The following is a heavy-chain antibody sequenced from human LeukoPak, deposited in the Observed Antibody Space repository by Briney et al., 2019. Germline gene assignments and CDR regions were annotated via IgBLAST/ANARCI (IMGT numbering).Heavy chain of an antibody. Sequence: PGGSLRLSCAASGFTFNNYAMSWVRQAPGKGLEWVSAISGSGGTTHYADSVKGRFTISRDNSKNTLSLQMNSLRTEDTAVYYCAKYPRHCGGDCYSDLDYWGQGTLVTVSS. CDR3: AKYPRHCGGDCYSDLDY. CDR2: ISGSGGTT. V-gene: IGHV3-23*01. D-gene: IGHD2-21*02. J-gene: IGHJ4*02. CDR1: GFTFNNYA.